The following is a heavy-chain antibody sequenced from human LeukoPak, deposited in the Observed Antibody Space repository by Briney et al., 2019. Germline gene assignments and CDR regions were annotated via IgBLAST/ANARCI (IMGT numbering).Heavy chain of an antibody. CDR3: ARRGTSSSWAHFDF. J-gene: IGHJ4*02. CDR1: GVTVRSNY. V-gene: IGHV3-66*01. CDR2: IYANGYT. D-gene: IGHD6-13*01. Sequence: GGSLRLSCVVSGVTVRSNYMSWVRQAPGKGLEWVSVIYANGYTYYADSVKGRFTVSRDNSKNTLYLQMNSLGAEDTALYYCARRGTSSSWAHFDFWGQGTLVTVSS.